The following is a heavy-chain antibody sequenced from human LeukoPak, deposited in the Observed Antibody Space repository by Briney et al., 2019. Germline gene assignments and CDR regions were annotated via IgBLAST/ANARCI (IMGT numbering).Heavy chain of an antibody. Sequence: SETLSLTCIASGASVNEYYWSWIRQPPGKALEWIGHIYNGVSTIYNPSLTSRVTISVDTPRNQLSLKLTSLTAADTAMYYCAQSRGWPGFDFWGQGALVTVSS. CDR1: GASVNEYY. CDR2: IYNGVST. CDR3: AQSRGWPGFDF. V-gene: IGHV4-59*08. J-gene: IGHJ4*02. D-gene: IGHD6-19*01.